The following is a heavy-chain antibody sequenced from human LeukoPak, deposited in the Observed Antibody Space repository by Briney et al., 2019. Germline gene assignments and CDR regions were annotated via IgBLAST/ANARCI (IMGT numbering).Heavy chain of an antibody. V-gene: IGHV3-7*04. D-gene: IGHD2-2*01. CDR2: INQDGSEK. Sequence: GGSLRLSCAASGFTFTSHWMSWVRQAPGKGLERVANINQDGSEKYYVDSVKGRFTISRDNAKSSLYLQMNSLRAEDTAVYYCARARYCSSTSCFDDYWGQGSLVTVSS. CDR3: ARARYCSSTSCFDDY. CDR1: GFTFTSHW. J-gene: IGHJ4*02.